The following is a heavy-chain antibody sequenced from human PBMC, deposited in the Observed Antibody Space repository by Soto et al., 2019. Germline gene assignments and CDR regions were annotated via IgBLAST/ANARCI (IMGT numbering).Heavy chain of an antibody. J-gene: IGHJ5*01. CDR2: MNANSGNT. V-gene: IGHV1-8*01. CDR1: GYTFTSYG. Sequence: QVQLVQSGAEVKKPGASVKVSCKASGYTFTSYGIKWVRQATGQGLEWMGWMNANSGNTGYAQKFQGRVTMTSNTSTSTAYMELSSLRSEDTAVYYCASERETRAFASWGQGTLVTVSS. CDR3: ASERETRAFAS. D-gene: IGHD1-26*01.